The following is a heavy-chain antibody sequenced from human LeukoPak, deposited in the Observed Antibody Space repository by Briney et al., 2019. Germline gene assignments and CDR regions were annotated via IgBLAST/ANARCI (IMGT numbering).Heavy chain of an antibody. CDR2: IIPIFGTA. J-gene: IGHJ3*02. CDR1: GGTFSSFA. Sequence: SVKLSCKASGGTFSSFAISWVRQAPGQGLEWMGGIIPIFGTANYAQKLQGRVTITADESTSTAYMELSSLRSEDTAVYYCARDTTGTTGIWGQGTMVTVSS. CDR3: ARDTTGTTGI. D-gene: IGHD1-1*01. V-gene: IGHV1-69*13.